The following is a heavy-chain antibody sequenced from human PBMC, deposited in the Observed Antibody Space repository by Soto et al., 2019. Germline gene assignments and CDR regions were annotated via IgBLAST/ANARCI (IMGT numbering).Heavy chain of an antibody. J-gene: IGHJ4*02. Sequence: GASVKVSCKASGYTFTSYAMHWVRQAPGQRLEWMGWINAGNGNTKYSQKFQGRVTITRDTSASTAYMELGSLRSEDTAVYYCARNIAVAGSFDYWGQGTLVTVSS. D-gene: IGHD6-19*01. CDR3: ARNIAVAGSFDY. CDR2: INAGNGNT. CDR1: GYTFTSYA. V-gene: IGHV1-3*01.